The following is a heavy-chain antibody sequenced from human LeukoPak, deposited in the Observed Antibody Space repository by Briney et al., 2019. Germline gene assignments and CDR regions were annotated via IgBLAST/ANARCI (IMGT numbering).Heavy chain of an antibody. CDR2: IDQSGNT. J-gene: IGHJ4*02. Sequence: TSSETLSLTCDVSGGSFSGHYWSWIRQPPGKGLEWIGEIDQSGNTNYNPSLKRRVTISLDTSKTQFSLRLSSVTAADTAVYYCAKAVAPALYSYGSTEDFYFDDWGQGTLVTVSS. D-gene: IGHD5-18*01. V-gene: IGHV4-34*01. CDR3: AKAVAPALYSYGSTEDFYFDD. CDR1: GGSFSGHY.